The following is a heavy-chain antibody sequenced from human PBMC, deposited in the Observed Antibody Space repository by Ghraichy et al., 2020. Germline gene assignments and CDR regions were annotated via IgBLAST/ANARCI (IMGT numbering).Heavy chain of an antibody. D-gene: IGHD5-24*01. CDR3: ARDSGLEMATITIAFDI. V-gene: IGHV3-48*02. Sequence: GGSLRLSCAASGFTFSSYSMNWVRQAPGKGLEWVSYISSSSSTIYYADSVKGRFTISRDNAKNSLYLQMNSLRDEDTTVYYCARDSGLEMATITIAFDIWGQGTMVTVSS. J-gene: IGHJ3*02. CDR1: GFTFSSYS. CDR2: ISSSSSTI.